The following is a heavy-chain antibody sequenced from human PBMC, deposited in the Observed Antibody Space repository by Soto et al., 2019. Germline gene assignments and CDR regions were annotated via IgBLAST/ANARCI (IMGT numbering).Heavy chain of an antibody. V-gene: IGHV3-72*01. CDR1: GFTFSDHY. CDR2: IRNKANSYTT. Sequence: EVQLVESGGGLVQPGGSQRLSCAASGFTFSDHYMDWVRQVPGKGLEWVGCIRNKANSYTTDYAASVKGRFTISRDDSKESLYLQMNSLKTEDTAIYYCARDSGKVAYFDYWGHGTLATVSS. J-gene: IGHJ4*01. D-gene: IGHD1-26*01. CDR3: ARDSGKVAYFDY.